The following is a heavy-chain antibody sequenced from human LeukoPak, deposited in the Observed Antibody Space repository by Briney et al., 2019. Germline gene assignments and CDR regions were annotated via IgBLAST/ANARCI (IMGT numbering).Heavy chain of an antibody. CDR2: ISTSSTTI. Sequence: GGSLRLSCAASGFTFSRYSMNWVRQAPGKGLEWLSYISTSSTTISYADSVKGRFTISRDNAKNSLYLQMNSLKAEDTAVYYCARGIAAAGDASDIWGQGTMVTVSS. D-gene: IGHD6-13*01. CDR1: GFTFSRYS. V-gene: IGHV3-48*01. J-gene: IGHJ3*02. CDR3: ARGIAAAGDASDI.